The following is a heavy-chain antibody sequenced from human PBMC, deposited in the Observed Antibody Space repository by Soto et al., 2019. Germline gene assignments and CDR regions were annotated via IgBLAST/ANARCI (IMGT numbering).Heavy chain of an antibody. Sequence: QVQLVESGGGVVQPGRSLRLSCAASGFTFSSYGMHWVRQAPGKGLEWVAVIWYDGSNKYYADSVKGRFTISRDNSKNTLYLQMNSLRAEDTAVYYCARDGAAVGNLDYWGQGTLVTVSS. CDR3: ARDGAAVGNLDY. D-gene: IGHD6-13*01. CDR1: GFTFSSYG. V-gene: IGHV3-33*01. J-gene: IGHJ4*02. CDR2: IWYDGSNK.